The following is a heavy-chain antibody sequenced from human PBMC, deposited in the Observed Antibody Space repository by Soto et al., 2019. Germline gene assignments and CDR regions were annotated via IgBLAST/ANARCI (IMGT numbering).Heavy chain of an antibody. V-gene: IGHV1-69*01. CDR1: GGTFSSYA. CDR2: IIPIFGTA. Sequence: QVQLVQSGAEEKKPGSSVKVSCKTSGGTFSSYAISWVRHAPGQGLEWMGGIIPIFGTANYAQKFQGRVTITADESTSTASMELSSLRSEDTAVYYCARDRDNSGSYYHYWGQGTLVTVSS. D-gene: IGHD1-26*01. J-gene: IGHJ4*02. CDR3: ARDRDNSGSYYHY.